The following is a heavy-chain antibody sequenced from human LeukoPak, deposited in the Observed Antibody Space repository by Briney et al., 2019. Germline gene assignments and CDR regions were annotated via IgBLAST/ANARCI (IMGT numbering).Heavy chain of an antibody. V-gene: IGHV3-23*01. CDR1: GFNFEDHA. J-gene: IGHJ3*01. D-gene: IGHD2-21*02. Sequence: TGGSLRLSCEGSGFNFEDHAMNWVRQSPGKGLEWVSSISGRGGSTYYTDSVTGRFTISRDNSKSTLYLQMNSLRAEDTAIYYCAKALGGDEPPPNDAFDLWGQGTVVTVSS. CDR2: ISGRGGST. CDR3: AKALGGDEPPPNDAFDL.